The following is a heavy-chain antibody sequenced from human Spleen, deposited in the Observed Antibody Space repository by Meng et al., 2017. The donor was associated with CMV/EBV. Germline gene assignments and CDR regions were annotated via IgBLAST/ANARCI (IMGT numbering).Heavy chain of an antibody. J-gene: IGHJ5*02. Sequence: TFTSYGISCVRQAPVQGLEWMGWISAYNGNTNYAQKLQGRVTMTTDTSTSTAYMELRSLRSDDTAVYYCARDIVVVPAARLYNWFDPWGQGTLVTVSS. CDR2: ISAYNGNT. CDR1: TFTSYG. CDR3: ARDIVVVPAARLYNWFDP. D-gene: IGHD2-2*01. V-gene: IGHV1-18*01.